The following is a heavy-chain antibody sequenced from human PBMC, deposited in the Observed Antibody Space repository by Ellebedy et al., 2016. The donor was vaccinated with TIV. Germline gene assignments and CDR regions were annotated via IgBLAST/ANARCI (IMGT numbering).Heavy chain of an antibody. J-gene: IGHJ6*02. CDR3: TRMGFDHQYYGMDV. Sequence: SGPTLVXPTETLTLTCTFSGFSFSNSRMCVSWIRQPPRKALEWLALIDWEDDKYYSPSLKTRVTISKDTSKNQVVLTMTNVDPGDTATYYCTRMGFDHQYYGMDVWGQGTAVIVSS. V-gene: IGHV2-70*13. CDR1: GFSFSNSRMC. CDR2: IDWEDDK. D-gene: IGHD3-9*01.